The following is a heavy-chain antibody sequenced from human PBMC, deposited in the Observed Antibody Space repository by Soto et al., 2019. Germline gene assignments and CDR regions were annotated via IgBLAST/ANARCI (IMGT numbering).Heavy chain of an antibody. CDR1: GGTFCSYA. V-gene: IGHV1-69*13. CDR3: ARDLSGIVVVPAATYYYYGMDV. Sequence: SVKVSCKASGGTFCSYAISWVRQAPGQGLEWMGGIIPIFGTANYAQKFQGRVTITADESTSTAYMELSSLRSEDTAVCYCARDLSGIVVVPAATYYYYGMDVWGQGTTVTVSS. D-gene: IGHD2-2*01. CDR2: IIPIFGTA. J-gene: IGHJ6*02.